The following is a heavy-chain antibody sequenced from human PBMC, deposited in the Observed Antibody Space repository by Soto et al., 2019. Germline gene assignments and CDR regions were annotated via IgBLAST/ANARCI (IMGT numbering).Heavy chain of an antibody. J-gene: IGHJ5*02. CDR1: GFSLSNARMG. CDR3: ARATSSSWYPNWFDP. D-gene: IGHD6-13*01. Sequence: SGPTLVNPTETLTLTCTVSGFSLSNARMGVSWIRQPPGKALEWLAHIFSNDGKSYSTSLKSRLTISKDTSKSQVVLTMTNMDPVDTATYYCARATSSSWYPNWFDPWGQGTLVTVSS. V-gene: IGHV2-26*01. CDR2: IFSNDGK.